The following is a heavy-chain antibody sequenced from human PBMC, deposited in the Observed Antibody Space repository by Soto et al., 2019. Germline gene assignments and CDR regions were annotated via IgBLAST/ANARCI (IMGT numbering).Heavy chain of an antibody. J-gene: IGHJ3*02. Sequence: EVQLVESGGGLVQPGGSLRLSCAASGFTFSSYEMNWVRQAPGKGLEWVSYISRRCSTIYYADSVKGRFTISRDNAKNPLYLQRSRLGAEYTAVYYCARRPGGYYDSSGYHDAFDIWGQGTMVTDSS. CDR1: GFTFSSYE. V-gene: IGHV3-48*03. CDR2: ISRRCSTI. CDR3: ARRPGGYYDSSGYHDAFDI. D-gene: IGHD3-22*01.